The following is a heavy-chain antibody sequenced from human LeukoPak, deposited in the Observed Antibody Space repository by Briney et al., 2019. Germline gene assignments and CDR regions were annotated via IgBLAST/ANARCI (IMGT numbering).Heavy chain of an antibody. Sequence: SETLSLTCIVSGGSISSYYWSWIRQPPGKGLEWIGYIYYSGSTNYKPSLKSRVTISVATSKNQFSLRLSSVTAADTAVYYCAREVTMIVTENDAFDIWGQGTMVTVSS. CDR3: AREVTMIVTENDAFDI. CDR1: GGSISSYY. J-gene: IGHJ3*02. V-gene: IGHV4-59*01. CDR2: IYYSGST. D-gene: IGHD3-22*01.